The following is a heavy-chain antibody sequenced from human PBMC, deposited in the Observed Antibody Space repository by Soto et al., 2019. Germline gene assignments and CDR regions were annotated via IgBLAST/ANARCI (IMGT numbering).Heavy chain of an antibody. CDR2: INPNSGST. D-gene: IGHD4-17*01. V-gene: IGHV1-8*01. J-gene: IGHJ2*01. CDR1: GYTFTTYD. Sequence: ASVKVSCKASGYTFTTYDINWVRQATGQGLEWKEWINPNSGSTVYAQKFQGRISVTRNTSISTAYMELSGLRSEDTAVYYCAREDFSDEHFDLWGRGTLVTVSS. CDR3: AREDFSDEHFDL.